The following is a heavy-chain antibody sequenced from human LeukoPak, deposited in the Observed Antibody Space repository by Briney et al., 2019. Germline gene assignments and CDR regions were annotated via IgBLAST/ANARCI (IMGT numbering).Heavy chain of an antibody. Sequence: GGSLRLSCAASGFTFSSYAMHWVRQAPGKGLEWVAVISYDGSNKYYADSVKGRFTISRDNSKNTLYLQVNSLRAEDTAVYYCARDSIGSLDYWGQGTLVTVSS. J-gene: IGHJ4*02. CDR1: GFTFSSYA. CDR2: ISYDGSNK. D-gene: IGHD2-15*01. V-gene: IGHV3-30*04. CDR3: ARDSIGSLDY.